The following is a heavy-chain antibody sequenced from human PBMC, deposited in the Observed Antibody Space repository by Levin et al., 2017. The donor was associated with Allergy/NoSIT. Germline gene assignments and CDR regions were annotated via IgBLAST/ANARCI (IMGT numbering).Heavy chain of an antibody. J-gene: IGHJ4*02. CDR1: GFTFSSYE. CDR3: ARDPKGLGYDY. V-gene: IGHV3-48*03. D-gene: IGHD6-13*01. Sequence: GGSLRLSCAASGFTFSSYEMNWVRQAPGKGLEWVSYISSSGSTIYYADSVKGRFTISRDNAKNSLYLQMNSLRAEDTAVYYCARDPKGLGYDYWGQGTLVTVSS. CDR2: ISSSGSTI.